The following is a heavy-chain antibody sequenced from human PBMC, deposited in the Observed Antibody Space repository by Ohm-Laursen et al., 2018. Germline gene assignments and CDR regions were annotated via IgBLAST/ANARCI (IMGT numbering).Heavy chain of an antibody. J-gene: IGHJ4*02. CDR3: ARVGSISFDY. CDR2: ISWNSGSI. Sequence: SLRLSCTASGFTFDDYAMHWVRQAPGKGLEWVSGISWNSGSIGYADSVKGRFTISRDNAKNSLYLQMNSLRAEDTAVYYCARVGSISFDYWGQGTLVTVSS. V-gene: IGHV3-9*01. D-gene: IGHD6-6*01. CDR1: GFTFDDYA.